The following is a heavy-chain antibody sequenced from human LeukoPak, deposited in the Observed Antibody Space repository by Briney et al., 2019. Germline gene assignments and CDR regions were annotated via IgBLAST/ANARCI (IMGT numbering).Heavy chain of an antibody. V-gene: IGHV4-34*01. CDR3: ARGQLVYYYDSSGYYYFDY. CDR1: GGSFSGYY. J-gene: IGHJ4*02. CDR2: TNHSGST. D-gene: IGHD3-22*01. Sequence: SETLSLTCAVYGGSFSGYYWSWIRQPPGKGLEWIGETNHSGSTNYNPSLKSRVTISVDTSKNQFSLKLSSVTAADTAVYYCARGQLVYYYDSSGYYYFDYWGQGTLVTVSS.